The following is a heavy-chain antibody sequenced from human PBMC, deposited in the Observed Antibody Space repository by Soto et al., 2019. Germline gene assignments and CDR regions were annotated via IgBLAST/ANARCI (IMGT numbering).Heavy chain of an antibody. J-gene: IGHJ1*01. V-gene: IGHV4-34*01. Sequence: SETLSLTCAVYGGSFSGYYCSWIRQPPGKGLEWIGELYDSGSINYNASLKSRVSISVDTSKNQFSLKLSSVTAADTAVYYWARGLGGVQHWGQGTLVTVSS. CDR1: GGSFSGYY. CDR3: ARGLGGVQH. CDR2: LYDSGSI.